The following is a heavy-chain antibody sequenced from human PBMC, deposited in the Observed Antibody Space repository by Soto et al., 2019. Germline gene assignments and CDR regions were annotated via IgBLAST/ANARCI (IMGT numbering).Heavy chain of an antibody. Sequence: SETLSLTCAVYGGSFSGYYWSWIRQPPGKGLEWIGEINHSGSTNYNPSLKSRVTISVDTSKNQFSLKLSSVTAADTAVYYCARGLIGSIAAAKYPRDWFDPWGQGTLVTVSS. D-gene: IGHD6-13*01. CDR2: INHSGST. CDR1: GGSFSGYY. CDR3: ARGLIGSIAAAKYPRDWFDP. V-gene: IGHV4-34*01. J-gene: IGHJ5*02.